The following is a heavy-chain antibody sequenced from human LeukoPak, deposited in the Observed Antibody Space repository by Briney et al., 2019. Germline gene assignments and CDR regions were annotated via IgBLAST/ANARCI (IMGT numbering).Heavy chain of an antibody. V-gene: IGHV3-23*01. Sequence: PGGSLRLSCAASGFTFDTYAMAWVRQAPGQGLQWVSTLTGRGDTTYYAESVKGRFTISRDNSKNTAYLQMNSLRVDDTAVYYCARDYGYTPYYFDYWGQGTLVTVSS. CDR3: ARDYGYTPYYFDY. J-gene: IGHJ4*01. CDR2: LTGRGDTT. CDR1: GFTFDTYA. D-gene: IGHD5-18*01.